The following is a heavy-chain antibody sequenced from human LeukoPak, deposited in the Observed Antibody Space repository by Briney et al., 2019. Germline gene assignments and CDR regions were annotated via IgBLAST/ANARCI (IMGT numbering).Heavy chain of an antibody. Sequence: GESLKISCQGSGYSFTNYRLGWVRQMPGKGLEWMGIINPADSDTRYSPSFRGQVTISADKSISTAYLQWSSLKAPDTAIYFCARSIRAYSFFDLWGRGTLVTVSS. V-gene: IGHV5-51*01. J-gene: IGHJ2*01. CDR2: INPADSDT. CDR1: GYSFTNYR. CDR3: ARSIRAYSFFDL.